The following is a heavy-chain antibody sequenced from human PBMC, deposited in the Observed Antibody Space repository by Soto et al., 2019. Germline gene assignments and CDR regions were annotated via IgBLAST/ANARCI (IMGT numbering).Heavy chain of an antibody. CDR3: ARGDSGGSSGYYNTGGDY. V-gene: IGHV1-69*12. CDR1: GGTFSSYA. CDR2: IIPIFGTA. Sequence: QVQLVQSGAEVKKPGSSVKVSCKASGGTFSSYAISWVRQAPGQGLEWMGGIIPIFGTADYAQKFQGRVTINADESTSTAYGELSSLRSGDTAVYCCARGDSGGSSGYYNTGGDYWGQGTLVTVSS. D-gene: IGHD3-22*01. J-gene: IGHJ4*02.